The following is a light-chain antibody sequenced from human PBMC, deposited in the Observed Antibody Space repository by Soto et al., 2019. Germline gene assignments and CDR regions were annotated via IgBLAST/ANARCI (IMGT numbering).Light chain of an antibody. J-gene: IGKJ3*01. V-gene: IGKV1-39*01. CDR1: QSITNS. Sequence: DIQMTQSPSSLSASVGDRVTITCRASQSITNSLNWYQHKPGKAPTLVVYAAYSLQSWVPSRFSGSGSGTDFTLTISSLQPEDFATYFCQQGHSMPFTFGPGTKVDIK. CDR3: QQGHSMPFT. CDR2: AAY.